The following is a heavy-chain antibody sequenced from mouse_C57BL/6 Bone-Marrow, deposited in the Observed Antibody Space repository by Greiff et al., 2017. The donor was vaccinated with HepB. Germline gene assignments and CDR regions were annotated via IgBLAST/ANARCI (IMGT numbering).Heavy chain of an antibody. Sequence: EVQRVESGGGLVKPGGSLKLSCAASGFTFSDYGMHWVRQAPEKGLEWVAYISSGSSTIYYADTVKGRFTLSTDKAKNTLFLQMTSLRSEDTAMYYCARECYYDSSFGDWGQGTTLTVSS. D-gene: IGHD1-1*01. CDR2: ISSGSSTI. CDR1: GFTFSDYG. V-gene: IGHV5-17*01. J-gene: IGHJ2*01. CDR3: ARECYYDSSFGD.